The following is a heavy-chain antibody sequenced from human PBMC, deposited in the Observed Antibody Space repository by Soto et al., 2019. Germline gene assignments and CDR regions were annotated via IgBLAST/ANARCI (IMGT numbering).Heavy chain of an antibody. CDR2: IYSGGST. CDR1: GFSVSSSY. V-gene: IGHV3-53*01. D-gene: IGHD1-26*01. Sequence: GGSLRLSCAASGFSVSSSYMTWVRQAPGKGLEWVSVIYSGGSTYYADSVKGRFTISRDNSKNTLHLQMNSLRAEDTAVYYCARGSRSLYYFDFWGWGTLCTVST. J-gene: IGHJ4*02. CDR3: ARGSRSLYYFDF.